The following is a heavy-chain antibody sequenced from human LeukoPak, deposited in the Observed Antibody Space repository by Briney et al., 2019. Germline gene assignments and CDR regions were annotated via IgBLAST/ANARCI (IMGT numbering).Heavy chain of an antibody. CDR1: GFTVSDFY. CDR2: IYVSGDT. J-gene: IGHJ6*02. D-gene: IGHD5-18*01. CDR3: ARDAVDTANAV. V-gene: IGHV3-53*01. Sequence: AGGSLRLSCAASGFTVSDFYMSWVRQAPGKGLEWVSLIYVSGDTYYTDSVKGRFTISRDTSENTLYLQMNSLRVEDTAVYYCARDAVDTANAVWGQGTTVTVSS.